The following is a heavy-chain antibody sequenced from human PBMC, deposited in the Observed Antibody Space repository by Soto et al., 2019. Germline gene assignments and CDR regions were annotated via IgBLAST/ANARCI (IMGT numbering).Heavy chain of an antibody. V-gene: IGHV1-69*13. J-gene: IGHJ6*02. CDR1: GGTFSSYA. CDR2: IIPIFGTA. D-gene: IGHD2-2*01. Sequence: SVKVSCKASGGTFSSYAISWVRQAPGQGLEWMGGIIPIFGTANYAQKFQGRVTITADESTSTAYMELSSLRSEDTAVYYCARGGLTRYCSSTSCPLDVWGQGTTVTVSS. CDR3: ARGGLTRYCSSTSCPLDV.